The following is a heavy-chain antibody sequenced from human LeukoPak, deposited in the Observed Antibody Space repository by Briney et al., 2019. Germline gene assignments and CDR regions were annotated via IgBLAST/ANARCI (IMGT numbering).Heavy chain of an antibody. Sequence: PGGSLRLSCAASGFTFSSYAMSWVRQAPGKGLEWVSAISGGGGSTYYADSVKGRFTISRDNSKNTLYLRMNSLRAEVTAVYYCATDQNYYDSSGYYSFDYWGQGTLVTVSS. J-gene: IGHJ4*02. CDR1: GFTFSSYA. D-gene: IGHD3-22*01. V-gene: IGHV3-23*01. CDR2: ISGGGGST. CDR3: ATDQNYYDSSGYYSFDY.